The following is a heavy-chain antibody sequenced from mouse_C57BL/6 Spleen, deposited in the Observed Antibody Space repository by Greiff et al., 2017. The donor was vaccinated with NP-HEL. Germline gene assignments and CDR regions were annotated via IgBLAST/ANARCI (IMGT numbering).Heavy chain of an antibody. J-gene: IGHJ1*03. CDR1: GFNIKNTY. CDR2: IDPANGNT. D-gene: IGHD1-3*01. V-gene: IGHV14-3*01. CDR3: ASSSGNSYGYFDV. Sequence: EVQLQQSVAELVRPGASVKLSCTASGFNIKNTYMHWVKQRPEQGLEWIGRIDPANGNTKYAPKFKGKATITVDTSSNTAYLQLSSLTSEDTASYYCASSSGNSYGYFDVWGTGTTVTVSS.